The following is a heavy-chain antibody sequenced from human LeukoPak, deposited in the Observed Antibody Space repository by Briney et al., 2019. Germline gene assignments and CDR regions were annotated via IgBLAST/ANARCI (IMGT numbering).Heavy chain of an antibody. V-gene: IGHV4-39*01. CDR2: IYYSGST. J-gene: IGHJ5*02. CDR3: ARRRTSSGQTTTTRETIWVDP. CDR1: GGSISSSSYY. Sequence: SETLSLTCTVSGGSISSSSYYWGWIRQPPGKGLEWIGSIYYSGSTYYNPSLKSRVTISVDTSKNQFSLKLSSVTAADTAVYYCARRRTSSGQTTTTRETIWVDPWGQGTLVTVSS. D-gene: IGHD3-22*01.